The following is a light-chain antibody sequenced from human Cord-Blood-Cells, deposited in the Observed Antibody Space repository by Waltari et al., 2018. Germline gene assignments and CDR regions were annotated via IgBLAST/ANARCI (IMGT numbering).Light chain of an antibody. Sequence: QSALTQPASVSGSHGQSITISCTGTSSDAGSYNLVSWYQQHPGKASKLMIYEGSKRPSGVATRCSGSRSGNTSSLTSSALQAEWEADYYCCSYAGSSTWVVGGGTKLTVL. CDR3: CSYAGSSTWV. J-gene: IGLJ3*02. V-gene: IGLV2-23*01. CDR2: EGS. CDR1: SSDAGSYNL.